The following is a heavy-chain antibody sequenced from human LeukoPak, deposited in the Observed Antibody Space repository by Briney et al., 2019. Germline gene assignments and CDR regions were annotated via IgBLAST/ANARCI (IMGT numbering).Heavy chain of an antibody. J-gene: IGHJ4*02. Sequence: ASVTVSCKASGYTFTSYGISWVRQAPGQGLEWMGWISAYNGNTNYAQKLQGRVTMTTDTSTSTAYMELRSLRSDDTAVYYCARITGRAVRSNFDYWGQGTLVTVSS. CDR2: ISAYNGNT. V-gene: IGHV1-18*01. CDR3: ARITGRAVRSNFDY. CDR1: GYTFTSYG. D-gene: IGHD1-20*01.